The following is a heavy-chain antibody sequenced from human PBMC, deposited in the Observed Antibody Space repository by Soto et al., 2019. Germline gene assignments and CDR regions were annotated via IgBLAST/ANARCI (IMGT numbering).Heavy chain of an antibody. CDR1: GYTFTSYD. CDR2: MNPNSGNT. Sequence: ASVKVSCKASGYTFTSYDINWVRQATGQGLEWMGWMNPNSGNTGYAQKFQGRVTMTRNTSISTAYMELSSLGSEDTAVYYCARRVDYGDYNYYYYYMDVWGKGTTVTVSS. V-gene: IGHV1-8*01. J-gene: IGHJ6*03. CDR3: ARRVDYGDYNYYYYYMDV. D-gene: IGHD4-17*01.